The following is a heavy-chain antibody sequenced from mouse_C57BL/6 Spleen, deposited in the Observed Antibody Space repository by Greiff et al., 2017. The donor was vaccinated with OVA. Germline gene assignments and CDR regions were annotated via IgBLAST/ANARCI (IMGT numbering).Heavy chain of an antibody. V-gene: IGHV1-75*01. CDR1: GYTFTDYY. Sequence: VQLQQSGPELVKPGASVKISCKASGYTFTDYYINWVKQRPGQGLEWIGWIFPGSGSTYYNEKFKGKATLTVDKSSSTAYMLLSSLTSEDSAVYFCANYDYDGRVPFDYWGQGTTLTVSS. J-gene: IGHJ2*01. CDR2: IFPGSGST. CDR3: ANYDYDGRVPFDY. D-gene: IGHD2-4*01.